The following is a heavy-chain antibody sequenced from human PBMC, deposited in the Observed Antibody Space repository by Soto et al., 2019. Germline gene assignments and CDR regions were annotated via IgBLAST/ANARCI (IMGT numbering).Heavy chain of an antibody. J-gene: IGHJ6*01. CDR3: ARVGGYCSGGSCLRYNYY. V-gene: IGHV4-34*01. CDR2: INHSGST. D-gene: IGHD2-15*01. Sequence: SETLSLTCAVYGGSFSGYYWSWIRQPPGKGLEWIGEINHSGSTNYNPSLKSRVTISVDTSKNQFSLKLSSVTAADTAVYYCARVGGYCSGGSCLRYNYY. CDR1: GGSFSGYY.